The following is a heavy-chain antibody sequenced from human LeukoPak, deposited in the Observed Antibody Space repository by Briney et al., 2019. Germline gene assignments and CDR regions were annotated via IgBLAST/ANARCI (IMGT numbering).Heavy chain of an antibody. J-gene: IGHJ5*02. Sequence: ASVKVSCKASGYTFTGYYMHWVRQAPGQGLEWMGWINPNSGGTNYAQKFQGRVTMTRDTSISTAYMELSRLRSDDTAVYYCARQRSDIAAAGTRGWFDPWGQGTLVTVSS. CDR1: GYTFTGYY. V-gene: IGHV1-2*02. D-gene: IGHD6-13*01. CDR3: ARQRSDIAAAGTRGWFDP. CDR2: INPNSGGT.